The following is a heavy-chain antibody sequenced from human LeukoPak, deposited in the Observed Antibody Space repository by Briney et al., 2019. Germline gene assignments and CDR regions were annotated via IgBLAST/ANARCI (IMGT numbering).Heavy chain of an antibody. J-gene: IGHJ3*02. CDR3: AGALPRIVLIDASEI. CDR1: GFTFSSYE. CDR2: ISSSGSTI. V-gene: IGHV3-48*03. D-gene: IGHD1-26*01. Sequence: PGGSLRLSCAASGFTFSSYEMNWVRQAPGKGLEWVSYISSSGSTIYYADSVKGRFTISRDNAKNSLYLQMNSLRAEDTAVYYCAGALPRIVLIDASEIWGQGTMVTVSS.